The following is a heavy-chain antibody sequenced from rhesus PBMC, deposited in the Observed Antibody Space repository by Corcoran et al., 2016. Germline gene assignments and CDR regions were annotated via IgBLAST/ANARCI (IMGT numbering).Heavy chain of an antibody. D-gene: IGHD6-25*01. V-gene: IGHV4-76*01. CDR3: ASGYSGSQRFDY. CDR2: IYGSSGNT. CDR1: GGSISSGYD. J-gene: IGHJ4*01. Sequence: QVQLQESGPGVVKPSETLSLTCAVSGGSISSGYDWSWIRQPPGKGLEVIGYIYGSSGNTNYNPSLKYRGTISKNTSKNQYSLRLMSVTAADTAVDYCASGYSGSQRFDYWGQGVLVTVSS.